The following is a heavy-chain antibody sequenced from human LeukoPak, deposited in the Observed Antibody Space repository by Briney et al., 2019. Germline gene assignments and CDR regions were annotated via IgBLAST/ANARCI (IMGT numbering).Heavy chain of an antibody. J-gene: IGHJ4*02. CDR2: IYYSGTT. V-gene: IGHV4-39*01. CDR3: ARHGSNWYDFDY. Sequence: PSETLSLTCTVSGDSISSSSHCWGWIRQPPGKGLEWIGSIYYSGTTYYNPSLKSRATISVDTSKNQFSLKLRSVTAADTAVYYCARHGSNWYDFDYWGQGTLVTVSS. CDR1: GDSISSSSHC. D-gene: IGHD6-13*01.